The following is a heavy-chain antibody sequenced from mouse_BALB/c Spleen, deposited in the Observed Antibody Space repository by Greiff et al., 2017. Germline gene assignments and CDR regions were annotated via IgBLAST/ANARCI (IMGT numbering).Heavy chain of an antibody. V-gene: IGHV5-6-3*01. J-gene: IGHJ3*01. Sequence: EVQLVESGGGLVQPGGSLKLSCAASGFTFSSYGMSWVRQTPDKRLELVATINSNGGSTYYPDSVKGRFTISRDNAKNTLYLQMSSLKSEDTAMYYCARDGYYGPWFAYWGQGTLVTVSA. CDR2: INSNGGST. D-gene: IGHD2-1*01. CDR1: GFTFSSYG. CDR3: ARDGYYGPWFAY.